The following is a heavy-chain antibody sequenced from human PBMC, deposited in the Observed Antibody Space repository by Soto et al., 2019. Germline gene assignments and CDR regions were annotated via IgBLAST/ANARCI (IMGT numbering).Heavy chain of an antibody. J-gene: IGHJ4*02. V-gene: IGHV4-31*03. D-gene: IGHD6-6*01. CDR1: GESISSGGYY. CDR2: IYDSESA. CDR3: LRASRSTSAADY. Sequence: QVQLQESGPGLVKPSQTLSLTCNVSGESISSGGYYWSWIRHHPGKGLEWIGYIYDSESAYYNPSLTTRVTISTHTSKTHSAMRLIALPGADTAVYSSLRASRSTSAADYWGQGTLVTVSS.